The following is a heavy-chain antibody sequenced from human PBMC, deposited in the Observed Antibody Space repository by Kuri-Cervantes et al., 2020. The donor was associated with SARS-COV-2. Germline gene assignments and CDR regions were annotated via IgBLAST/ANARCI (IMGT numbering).Heavy chain of an antibody. J-gene: IGHJ1*01. D-gene: IGHD3-3*01. CDR1: GFTFSSYW. Sequence: GESLKISCAASGFTFSSYWMHWVRQAPGKGLVWVSRINSDGSSTSYADSVKGRFTISRDNAKNSLFLHMNSLRAEDTAVYYCARDSDDDVWSGYSTAEYFQHWGQGTLVTVSS. CDR2: INSDGSST. V-gene: IGHV3-74*01. CDR3: ARDSDDDVWSGYSTAEYFQH.